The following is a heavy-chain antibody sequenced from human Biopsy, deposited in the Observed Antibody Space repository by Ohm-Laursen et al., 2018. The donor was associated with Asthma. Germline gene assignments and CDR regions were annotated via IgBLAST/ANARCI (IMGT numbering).Heavy chain of an antibody. J-gene: IGHJ6*02. CDR3: ARCQVGYSSGWSLLLKKIYYSGMDV. CDR2: IKTVFGTT. CDR1: GGTFSNFA. Sequence: ASVQVSCKAPGGTFSNFAISWVRQAPGQGLEWLAGIKTVFGTTNYAQKFQGRVTITADESTSTAYMEVTSLRSEDTAIYYCARCQVGYSSGWSLLLKKIYYSGMDVWGQGTAVTVSS. V-gene: IGHV1-69*13. D-gene: IGHD6-19*01.